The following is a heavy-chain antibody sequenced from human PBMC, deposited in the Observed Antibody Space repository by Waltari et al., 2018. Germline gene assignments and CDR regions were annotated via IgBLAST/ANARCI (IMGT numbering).Heavy chain of an antibody. CDR1: GFTFSSYA. D-gene: IGHD2-2*01. CDR2: ISGTGTMT. CDR3: AKEATYCTSASCFEDYFNHGMDV. Sequence: EAQLLESGGGLVQPGGSLRLSCAASGFTFSSYAMNWVRQIPGQGLEWVSGISGTGTMTYYADSVKGRFTVSRDLSTNAVSLQLSGLRPEDTAVYYCAKEATYCTSASCFEDYFNHGMDVWGQGTTVTVS. V-gene: IGHV3-23*01. J-gene: IGHJ6*02.